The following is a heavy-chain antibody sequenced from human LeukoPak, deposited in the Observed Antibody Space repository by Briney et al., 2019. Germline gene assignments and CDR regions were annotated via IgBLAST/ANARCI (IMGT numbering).Heavy chain of an antibody. CDR2: ISSSGGTM. D-gene: IGHD3-3*01. V-gene: IGHV3-48*03. Sequence: GGSLRLSCAASGFTFSSYEMNWVRQAPGKGLEWVSYISSSGGTMYYADSVKGRFTISRDNAKNSLYLQMNSLRAEDTAVYYCARDGGAPDYWGQGTLVTVSS. CDR3: ARDGGAPDY. CDR1: GFTFSSYE. J-gene: IGHJ4*02.